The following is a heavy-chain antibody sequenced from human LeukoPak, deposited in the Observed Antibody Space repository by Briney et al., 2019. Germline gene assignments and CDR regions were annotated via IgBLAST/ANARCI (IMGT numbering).Heavy chain of an antibody. Sequence: KPSETLSLTCAASGYSISNGYHWVWIRQPPGRGLEWIGSLYHSDSAYYNTSLRSRVSMSVDTSKNQFSLTLSFVTAADTAVYYCARQHDSYYYYYIDVWGSGTTVTVSS. V-gene: IGHV4-38-2*01. CDR1: GYSISNGYH. CDR2: LYHSDSA. CDR3: ARQHDSYYYYYIDV. J-gene: IGHJ6*03.